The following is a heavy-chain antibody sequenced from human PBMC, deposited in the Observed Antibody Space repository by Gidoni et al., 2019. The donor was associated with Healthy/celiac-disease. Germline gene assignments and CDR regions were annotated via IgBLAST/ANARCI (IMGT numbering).Heavy chain of an antibody. Sequence: QVQLQESGPGLVQPSQTLSLTCTVSGGSTRIGGYYWSWIRQHPGKGLEWIGYIYYSGSTYYNPSLKSRVTISVDTSKNQFSLKLSSVTAADTAVYYCARASIAAAGTHFDYWGQGTLVTVSS. V-gene: IGHV4-31*03. J-gene: IGHJ4*02. CDR3: ARASIAAAGTHFDY. D-gene: IGHD6-13*01. CDR1: GGSTRIGGYY. CDR2: IYYSGST.